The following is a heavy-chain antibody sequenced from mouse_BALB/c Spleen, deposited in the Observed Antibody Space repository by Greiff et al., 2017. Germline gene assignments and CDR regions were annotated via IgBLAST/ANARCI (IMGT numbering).Heavy chain of an antibody. CDR2: IDPANGNT. V-gene: IGHV14-3*02. CDR1: GFNFKDTY. J-gene: IGHJ4*01. CDR3: AGGCYAMDY. Sequence: EVKLVESGAELVKPGASVKLSCTASGFNFKDTYMHWVKQRPEQGLEWIGRIDPANGNTKYDPKFQGKATITADTSSNTAYLQLSSLTSEDTAVYYCAGGCYAMDYWGQGTSVTVSS.